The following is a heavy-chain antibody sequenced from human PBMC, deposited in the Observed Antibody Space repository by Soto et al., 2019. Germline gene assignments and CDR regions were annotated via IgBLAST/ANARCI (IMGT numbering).Heavy chain of an antibody. CDR2: IDLNNGDT. D-gene: IGHD4-17*01. CDR3: ARQHGDYYRWFGP. V-gene: IGHV1-2*04. J-gene: IGHJ5*02. Sequence: QVQVVQSGAEVKKPGASVKVSCKATGFTFTAYHMHRVRQAPGQGLEWMGWIDLNNGDTHYEQKFQGWVTMTRDKSISTAYMELGNLKSDDTAVYYCARQHGDYYRWFGPWGQGTLVTVSS. CDR1: GFTFTAYH.